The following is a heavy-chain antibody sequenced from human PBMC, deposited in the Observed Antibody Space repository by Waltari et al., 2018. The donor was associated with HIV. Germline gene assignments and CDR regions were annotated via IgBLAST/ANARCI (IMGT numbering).Heavy chain of an antibody. CDR2: LMNEGRT. D-gene: IGHD3-10*01. V-gene: IGHV3-53*01. CDR3: ASMKRSDGSGQARYFYFGMDV. J-gene: IGHJ6*02. CDR1: GFSVSANY. Sequence: EVQLVESGGGLVQPGGSLRLSCAASGFSVSANYMSWVRLAPGKGLQGVSVLMNEGRTQYIDSVKDRLTSFRDNSKNALYLQMNSLRVDDTAVYYCASMKRSDGSGQARYFYFGMDVWGQGTTVIVSS.